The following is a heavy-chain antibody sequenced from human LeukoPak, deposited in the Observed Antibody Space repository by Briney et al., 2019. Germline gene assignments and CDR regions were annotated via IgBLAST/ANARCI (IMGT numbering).Heavy chain of an antibody. CDR3: ARKLHGDYRFDY. D-gene: IGHD4-17*01. CDR1: GYSISSGYY. J-gene: IGHJ4*02. Sequence: PSETLSLTCAVSGYSISSGYYWGWIRQPPGKGLEWIGSIYHSGSTYYNPSLKSRVTISVDTSKNQFSLKLSSVTAADTAVYCCARKLHGDYRFDYWGQGTLVTVSS. CDR2: IYHSGST. V-gene: IGHV4-38-2*01.